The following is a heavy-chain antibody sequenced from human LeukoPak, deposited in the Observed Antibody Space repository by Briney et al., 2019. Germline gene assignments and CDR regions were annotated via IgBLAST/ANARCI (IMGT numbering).Heavy chain of an antibody. CDR2: IFGSGGST. CDR3: AKTTTGYSSGRFPGWPVDY. V-gene: IGHV3-23*01. J-gene: IGHJ4*02. Sequence: GGSLRLSCAASGFTFGSYAMYWVRQAPGKELEWVSGIFGSGGSTHYADSVKGRFTISRDNSKNTVYLQMNSLRAEDTAVYYCAKTTTGYSSGRFPGWPVDYWGQGTLVTVSS. CDR1: GFTFGSYA. D-gene: IGHD6-19*01.